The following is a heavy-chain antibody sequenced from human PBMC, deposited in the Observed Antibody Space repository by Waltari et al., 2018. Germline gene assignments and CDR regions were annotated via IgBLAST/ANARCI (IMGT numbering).Heavy chain of an antibody. Sequence: QLRLQESGPGLVKPSDTLSLTCTVSGGSIRSTNYYLGWIRQPPGKGLEWIGSIYYSGNTYYNPSLKSRVTMSADTSKNQFSLKLSSVTAADTAVYYCARHQDWVVVSATWFDPWGQGTLVTVSS. CDR3: ARHQDWVVVSATWFDP. V-gene: IGHV4-39*01. CDR1: GGSIRSTNYY. CDR2: IYYSGNT. J-gene: IGHJ5*02. D-gene: IGHD2-21*02.